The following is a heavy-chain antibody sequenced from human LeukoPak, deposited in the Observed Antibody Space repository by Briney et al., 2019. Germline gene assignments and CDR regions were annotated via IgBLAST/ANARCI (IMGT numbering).Heavy chain of an antibody. CDR3: ARPGSPYSSSSH. J-gene: IGHJ4*02. D-gene: IGHD6-6*01. CDR1: GGSISSSSYY. Sequence: SETLSLTCTVSGGSISSSSYYWGWIRQPPGKGLEWIGSIYYSGSTYYNPSLKSRVTVSVDTSKNQFSLKLSSVTAADTAVYYCARPGSPYSSSSHWGQGTLVAVSS. V-gene: IGHV4-39*01. CDR2: IYYSGST.